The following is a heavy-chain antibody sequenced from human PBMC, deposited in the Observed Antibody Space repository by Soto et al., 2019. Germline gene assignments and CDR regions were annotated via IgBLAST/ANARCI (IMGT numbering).Heavy chain of an antibody. Sequence: GEALKISCQCSGYIFTSYWIGWVRQMPGNGLEWMGIIYPSDSDTRYSPSFQGQVTISADKSITTAYLQWSSLEASDTAMYYCARRYGRYFDYWGQGSLVTVSS. CDR2: IYPSDSDT. J-gene: IGHJ4*02. CDR3: ARRYGRYFDY. CDR1: GYIFTSYW. V-gene: IGHV5-51*01. D-gene: IGHD5-18*01.